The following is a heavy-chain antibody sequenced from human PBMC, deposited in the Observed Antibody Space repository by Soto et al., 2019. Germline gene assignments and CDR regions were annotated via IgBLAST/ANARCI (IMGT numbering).Heavy chain of an antibody. V-gene: IGHV3-15*01. CDR2: IKSKSDGGTI. Sequence: PGGSLRLSCAASGFTFSNAWMSWVRQAPGKGLEWVGRIKSKSDGGTIDYAAPVKGRFTISRDDSKNTLYLEMNSLETEDTAVYYCTKGPPFRGYCSGGSCYWGQGTLVTVSS. CDR3: TKGPPFRGYCSGGSCY. J-gene: IGHJ4*02. CDR1: GFTFSNAW. D-gene: IGHD2-15*01.